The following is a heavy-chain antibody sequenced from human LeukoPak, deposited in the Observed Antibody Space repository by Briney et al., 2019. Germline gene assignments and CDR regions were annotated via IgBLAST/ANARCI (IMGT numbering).Heavy chain of an antibody. D-gene: IGHD3-3*01. CDR1: GFTFSSYA. Sequence: GGSPRLSCAASGFTFSSYAMSWVRQAPGKGLEWVSAISGSGGSTYYADSVKGRFTISRDNSKNTLYLQMNSLRAEDTAVYYCAKGGNRSITIFGVGYWYFDLWGRGTLVTVSS. V-gene: IGHV3-23*01. CDR3: AKGGNRSITIFGVGYWYFDL. J-gene: IGHJ2*01. CDR2: ISGSGGST.